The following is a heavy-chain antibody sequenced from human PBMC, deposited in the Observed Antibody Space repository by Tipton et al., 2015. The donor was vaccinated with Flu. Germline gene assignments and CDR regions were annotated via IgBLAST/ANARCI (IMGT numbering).Heavy chain of an antibody. CDR2: ISYDGSNK. Sequence: RSLRLSCAASGFTFSSYGMHWVRQAPGKGLEWVAVISYDGSNKYYADSVKGRFTISRDNSKNTLYLQMNSLRAEDTAVYYCAKGGGSGSYYADYWGQGTLVTVSS. D-gene: IGHD1-26*01. J-gene: IGHJ4*02. V-gene: IGHV3-30*18. CDR1: GFTFSSYG. CDR3: AKGGGSGSYYADY.